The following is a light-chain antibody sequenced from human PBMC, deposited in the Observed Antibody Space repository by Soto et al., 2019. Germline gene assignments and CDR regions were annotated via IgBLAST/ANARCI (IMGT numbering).Light chain of an antibody. CDR1: SSNIGAGYD. CDR3: QSYDSGLSGYVV. J-gene: IGLJ2*01. CDR2: GNS. Sequence: QSVLTQPPSVSGAPGQRVTISCTGSSSNIGAGYDVHWYQQLPGTAPKLLIYGNSNRPSGVPDRFSGSKSGTSASLAITGLQAEDEADYFCQSYDSGLSGYVVFGGGTKVPVL. V-gene: IGLV1-40*01.